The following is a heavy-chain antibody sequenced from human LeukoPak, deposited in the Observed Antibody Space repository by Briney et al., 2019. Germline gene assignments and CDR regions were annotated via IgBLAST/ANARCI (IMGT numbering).Heavy chain of an antibody. V-gene: IGHV3-9*01. Sequence: PGRSLRLSCAASGFTFKDYAMHWVRQAPGKGLEWVSHISWNSGRVTYGDSVKGRFTISRDNVQKTVFLQMNSLRADDTAVYYCARDLFSFYYDSSGYCDYWGQGTRVTVSS. CDR2: ISWNSGRV. D-gene: IGHD3-22*01. CDR1: GFTFKDYA. CDR3: ARDLFSFYYDSSGYCDY. J-gene: IGHJ4*02.